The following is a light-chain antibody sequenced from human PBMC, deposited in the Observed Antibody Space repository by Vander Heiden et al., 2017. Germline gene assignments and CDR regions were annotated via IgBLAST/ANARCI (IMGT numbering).Light chain of an antibody. J-gene: IGKJ5*01. CDR1: QSVSSSN. V-gene: IGKV3-15*01. CDR3: QQYNNWPPSIT. CDR2: GVS. Sequence: EIVLTQSPGTLSVSPGETATLSCGASQSVSSSNLAWYQQKPGQAPRLLSYGVSTRATGVPARFSGGGSGTEFTLTISSLQSEDFALYYCQQYNNWPPSITFGQGTRLGIK.